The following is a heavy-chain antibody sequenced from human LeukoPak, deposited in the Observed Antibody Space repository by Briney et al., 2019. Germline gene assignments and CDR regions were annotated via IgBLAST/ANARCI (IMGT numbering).Heavy chain of an antibody. J-gene: IGHJ4*02. Sequence: GGSLRLSCAASGFTFSSYSMNWVRQAPGKGLEWVSAISGSGGSTYYADSVKGRFTISRDNAKNSLFLQMNNLRAEDTAVYYCARANTALYWGQGTLVTVSS. V-gene: IGHV3-21*01. CDR1: GFTFSSYS. D-gene: IGHD5-18*01. CDR2: ISGSGGST. CDR3: ARANTALY.